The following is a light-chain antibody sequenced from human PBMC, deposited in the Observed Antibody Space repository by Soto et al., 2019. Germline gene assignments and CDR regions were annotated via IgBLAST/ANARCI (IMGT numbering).Light chain of an antibody. J-gene: IGKJ5*01. Sequence: EIVLTQSQATLSLSPGERATLSCRASQSVSSYLAWYQQKPGQAPRLLIYDASNRATGIPARFSGSGSGTDFTLTISSLEPEDFAVYYCQQRSNWPITFGQRTRLEI. CDR1: QSVSSY. V-gene: IGKV3-11*01. CDR2: DAS. CDR3: QQRSNWPIT.